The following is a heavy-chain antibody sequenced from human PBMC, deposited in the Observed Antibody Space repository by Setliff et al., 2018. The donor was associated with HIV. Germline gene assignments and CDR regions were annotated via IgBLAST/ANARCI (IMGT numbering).Heavy chain of an antibody. D-gene: IGHD2-15*01. J-gene: IGHJ5*02. CDR3: ARYCSGGSCPGRFDP. V-gene: IGHV1-18*01. CDR2: ISAYNGNT. Sequence: RASVKVSCKASGYTFTSYGISWVRQAPGQGLEWMGWISAYNGNTNYAQKLQGRVTMTTDTSTSTAYMELRSLRSDDTAVYYCARYCSGGSCPGRFDPWGQGTLVTVSS. CDR1: GYTFTSYG.